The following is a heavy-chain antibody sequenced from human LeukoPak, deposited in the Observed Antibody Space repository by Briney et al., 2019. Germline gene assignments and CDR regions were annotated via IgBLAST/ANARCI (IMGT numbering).Heavy chain of an antibody. CDR2: INHSGST. J-gene: IGHJ4*02. D-gene: IGHD2-2*01. Sequence: SETLSLTCAVYGGSFSGYYWSWIRQPPGKGLEWIGEINHSGSTNYNPSLKSRVTISVDTSKNQFSLKLSSVTAADTAVYYCARVLREVPAAKVDYWGQGTLVTASS. V-gene: IGHV4-34*01. CDR3: ARVLREVPAAKVDY. CDR1: GGSFSGYY.